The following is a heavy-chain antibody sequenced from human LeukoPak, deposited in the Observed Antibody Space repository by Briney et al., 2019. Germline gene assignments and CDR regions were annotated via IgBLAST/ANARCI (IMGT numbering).Heavy chain of an antibody. CDR1: GGSISTSNYY. CDR3: ARVVVAATRYFDF. J-gene: IGHJ4*02. V-gene: IGHV4-39*07. Sequence: SETLSLTCTVSGGSISTSNYYWGWIRQPPGKGLEWIGNIFYSGSTYYGPSLKSRLTISLDTSRNQFSLKLSSLTAADTAVYYCARVVVAATRYFDFWGQGTLVTVSS. D-gene: IGHD2-15*01. CDR2: IFYSGST.